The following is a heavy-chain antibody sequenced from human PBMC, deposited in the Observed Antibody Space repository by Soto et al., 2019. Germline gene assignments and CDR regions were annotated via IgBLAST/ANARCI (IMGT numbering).Heavy chain of an antibody. CDR2: IHSDGSAT. J-gene: IGHJ4*02. CDR1: GFTFSGYW. D-gene: IGHD6-25*01. CDR3: ARGGSGNFDS. V-gene: IGHV3-74*03. Sequence: EVQLVESGGGLVQPGGSLRLSCAASGFTFSGYWMHWVRQAPGKGLVWVSRIHSDGSATTYADSVKGRFTISRDNTKNTVYLQMNSRGAEDTAVYFCARGGSGNFDSWGRGTLVAVSS.